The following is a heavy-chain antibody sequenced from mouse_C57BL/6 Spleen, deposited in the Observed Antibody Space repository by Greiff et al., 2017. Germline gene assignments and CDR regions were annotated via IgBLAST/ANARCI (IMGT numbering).Heavy chain of an antibody. D-gene: IGHD2-5*01. CDR2: IYPSDSET. CDR1: GYTFTSYW. J-gene: IGHJ1*03. V-gene: IGHV1-61*01. CDR3: ARWGSNYVRYFDV. Sequence: LQPGAELVRPGSSVKLSCKASGYTFTSYWMDWVKQRPGQGLEWIGNIYPSDSETHYNQKFKDKATLTVDKSSSTAYMQLSSLTSEDSAVYYCARWGSNYVRYFDVWGTGTTVTVSS.